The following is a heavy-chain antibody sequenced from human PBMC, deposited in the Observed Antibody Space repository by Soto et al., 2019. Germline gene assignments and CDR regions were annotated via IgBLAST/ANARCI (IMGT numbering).Heavy chain of an antibody. J-gene: IGHJ6*02. D-gene: IGHD2-15*01. CDR1: GGSVTSGSYC. V-gene: IGHV4-61*01. CDR2: ICSSGST. Sequence: QVQLQESGPGLVKPSETLSLTCSVSGGSVTSGSYCWGWIRQPPGKGLEWIAYICSSGSTHYNPSLKSRDTISVDTSKNQFSLKLTSVTAADTAVYYCARDRRVVVPGASKYGMDVWGQGTTVTVSS. CDR3: ARDRRVVVPGASKYGMDV.